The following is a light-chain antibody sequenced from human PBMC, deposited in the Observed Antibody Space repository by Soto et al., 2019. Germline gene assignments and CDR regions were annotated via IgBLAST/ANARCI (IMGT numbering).Light chain of an antibody. CDR1: SGYSNYK. V-gene: IGLV9-49*01. CDR3: GADHGSGSNFVVV. Sequence: QPVLTQPPSASASLGASVTLTCTLSSGYSNYKVDWYQQRPGKGPRFVMRVGTGGIVGSKGDGIPDRFSVLGSGPNRYLTIKNIQEEDESDYHCGADHGSGSNFVVVFGGGTQLTVL. J-gene: IGLJ2*01. CDR2: VGTGGIVG.